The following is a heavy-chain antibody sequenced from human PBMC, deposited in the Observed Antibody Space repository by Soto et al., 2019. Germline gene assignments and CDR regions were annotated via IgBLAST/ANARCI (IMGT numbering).Heavy chain of an antibody. D-gene: IGHD2-15*01. CDR3: ARGVVVAAATGVGWFDP. CDR2: INPNSGGT. Sequence: ASVKVSCKASGYTFTGYYMHWVRQAPGQGLEWMGWINPNSGGTNYAQKFQGWVTMTRDTSISTAYMELSRLRSDDTAVDYCARGVVVAAATGVGWFDPWGQGTLVTVSS. CDR1: GYTFTGYY. V-gene: IGHV1-2*04. J-gene: IGHJ5*02.